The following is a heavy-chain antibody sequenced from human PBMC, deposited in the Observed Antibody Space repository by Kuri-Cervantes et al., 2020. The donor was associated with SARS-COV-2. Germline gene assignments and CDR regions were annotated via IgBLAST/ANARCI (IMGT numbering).Heavy chain of an antibody. CDR1: GYTFTSYY. CDR2: INPSGGST. Sequence: ASVKVSCKASGYTFTSYYMHWVRQAPGQGLEWMGIINPSGGSTSYAQKFRGRVTMTRDTSTSTVYMELSSLRSEDTAVYYCARGVSHIAAAGLYYFDYWGQGTLVTVSS. V-gene: IGHV1-46*01. J-gene: IGHJ4*02. D-gene: IGHD6-13*01. CDR3: ARGVSHIAAAGLYYFDY.